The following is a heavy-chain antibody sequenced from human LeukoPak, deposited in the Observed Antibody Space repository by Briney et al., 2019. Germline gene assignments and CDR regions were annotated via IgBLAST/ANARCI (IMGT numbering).Heavy chain of an antibody. J-gene: IGHJ4*02. V-gene: IGHV3-23*01. CDR1: GFTFSSYA. Sequence: GGSLRLSCAASGFTFSSYAMSWVRQAPGRGLEEVSAISGGGDSADYADSVKGRFTISRDNYRNTLYLQMNSLRAEDTAVYFCAKETRYSSGGVDYWGQGTLVTVSS. D-gene: IGHD6-19*01. CDR3: AKETRYSSGGVDY. CDR2: ISGGGDSA.